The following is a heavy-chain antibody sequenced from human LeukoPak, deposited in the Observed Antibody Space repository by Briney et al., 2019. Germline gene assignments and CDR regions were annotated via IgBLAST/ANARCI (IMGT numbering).Heavy chain of an antibody. CDR3: ARDEWGDAFDI. J-gene: IGHJ3*02. CDR1: GFTFSSYS. CDR2: VSSSSSDI. Sequence: GGSLRLSCAASGFTFSSYSMNWVRQAPGKGLEWVSSVSSSSSDIHSADSVRGRFTISRDNAKNSLFLQMTRLRAEDTAVYYCARDEWGDAFDIWGQGTMVTVFS. D-gene: IGHD1-26*01. V-gene: IGHV3-21*01.